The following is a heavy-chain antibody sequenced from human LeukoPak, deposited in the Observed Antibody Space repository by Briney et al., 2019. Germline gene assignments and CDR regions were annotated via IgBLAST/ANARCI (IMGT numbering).Heavy chain of an antibody. CDR2: INHSGST. CDR3: ARGTVSMYYMDV. CDR1: GGSFSGYY. J-gene: IGHJ6*03. D-gene: IGHD5/OR15-5a*01. Sequence: SETLSLTCAVSGGSFSGYYWSWIRQPPGKGLEWIGEINHSGSTNYNPSLKSRVTISVDTSKNQFSLKLSSVTAADTAVYFCARGTVSMYYMDVWGKGTTVTISS. V-gene: IGHV4-34*01.